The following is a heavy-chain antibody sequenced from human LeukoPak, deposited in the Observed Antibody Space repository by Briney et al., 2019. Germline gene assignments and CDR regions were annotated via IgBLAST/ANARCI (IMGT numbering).Heavy chain of an antibody. CDR3: AHDFWSGYQFDY. V-gene: IGHV3-21*01. Sequence: GGSLRLSCAASGFTFNNYAMSWVRQAPGKGLEWVSSISSSSSYIYYADSVKGRFTISRDNAKNSLYLQMNSLRAEDTAVYYCAHDFWSGYQFDYWGQGTLVTVSS. D-gene: IGHD3-3*01. CDR1: GFTFNNYA. CDR2: ISSSSSYI. J-gene: IGHJ4*02.